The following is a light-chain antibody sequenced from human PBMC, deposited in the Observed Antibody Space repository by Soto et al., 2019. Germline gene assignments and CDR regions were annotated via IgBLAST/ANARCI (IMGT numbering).Light chain of an antibody. CDR3: CSYTSSRTYV. Sequence: QSVLTQPPSASGTLGQRVTISCSGTSSDVGAYIYVSWYQHHPGKAPKVMIYEVTNRPSGVSDRFSGSKSGNTASLTISGLQAEDEADYYCCSYTSSRTYVFGTGTKVTVL. J-gene: IGLJ1*01. V-gene: IGLV2-14*01. CDR1: SSDVGAYIY. CDR2: EVT.